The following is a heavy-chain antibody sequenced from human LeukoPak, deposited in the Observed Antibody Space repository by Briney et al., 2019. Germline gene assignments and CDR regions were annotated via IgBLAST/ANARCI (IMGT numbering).Heavy chain of an antibody. CDR1: GFTVSSNS. Sequence: GGSLRLSCTVSGFTVSSNSMSWVRQARGKGLEWVSFIYSDNTHYSDSVKGRVTISRDNSKNILYLQMNRLRDQDTAVYYCARRAGAYSHPDDSWGQGTLVTVSS. V-gene: IGHV3-53*01. CDR3: ARRAGAYSHPDDS. D-gene: IGHD4/OR15-4a*01. J-gene: IGHJ4*02. CDR2: IYSDNT.